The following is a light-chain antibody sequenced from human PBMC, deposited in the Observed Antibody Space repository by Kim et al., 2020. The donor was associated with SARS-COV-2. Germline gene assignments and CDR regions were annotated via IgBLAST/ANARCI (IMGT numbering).Light chain of an antibody. V-gene: IGKV1-39*01. CDR1: QNMSSY. CDR2: AAS. CDR3: QQSYSTPRT. J-gene: IGKJ1*01. Sequence: DIQMTQSPPSLSASVGDRVAITCRASQNMSSYLNWYQQRPGKAPNLLIYAASSLQSGVPSRFSGSGSGTDFTLTISSLQPEDFATYFCQQSYSTPRTFGQGTKVEIK.